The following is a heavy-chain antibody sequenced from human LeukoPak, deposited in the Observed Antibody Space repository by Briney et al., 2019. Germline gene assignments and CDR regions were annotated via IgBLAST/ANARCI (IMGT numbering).Heavy chain of an antibody. CDR3: AKYAGYNYVWGSYWDY. Sequence: GGSLRLSCGASSFTFSSYVMSWVRQAPGKGLEWVSTVSTTGGSTYYADSVKGRFTISRDNSKNTLYLQMNSLRDEDTAVYYCAKYAGYNYVWGSYWDYWGQGTLVTVSS. D-gene: IGHD3-16*01. J-gene: IGHJ4*02. V-gene: IGHV3-23*01. CDR1: SFTFSSYV. CDR2: VSTTGGST.